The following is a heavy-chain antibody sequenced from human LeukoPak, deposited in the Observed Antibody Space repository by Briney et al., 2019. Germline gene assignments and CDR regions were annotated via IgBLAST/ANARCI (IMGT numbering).Heavy chain of an antibody. J-gene: IGHJ4*02. Sequence: GGSLRLSCAASGFTFSSYEMNWVRQAPGKGLEWVSYISSSGGTIYYADSVKGRFTISRDNAKNSLYLQMNSLRAEDTAVYYCARARSLDYWGQGTLVTVSS. CDR1: GFTFSSYE. V-gene: IGHV3-48*03. CDR3: ARARSLDY. CDR2: ISSSGGTI.